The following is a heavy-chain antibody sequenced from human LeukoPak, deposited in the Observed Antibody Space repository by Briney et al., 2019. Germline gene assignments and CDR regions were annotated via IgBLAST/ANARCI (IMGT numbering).Heavy chain of an antibody. D-gene: IGHD2-2*01. V-gene: IGHV5-51*01. CDR2: IYPGDSDT. Sequence: GESLKIPCRGSGYSFTTYWIGWVRQMPGKGLEWMGIIYPGDSDTRYSPSFQGQATMSADKSINTAYLQWSSLKASDTAMYYCARRQGCSSTSCPPDSWGQGTLVTVSS. CDR1: GYSFTTYW. J-gene: IGHJ4*02. CDR3: ARRQGCSSTSCPPDS.